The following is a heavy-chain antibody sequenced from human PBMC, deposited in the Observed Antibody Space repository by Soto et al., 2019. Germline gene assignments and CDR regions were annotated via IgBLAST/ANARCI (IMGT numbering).Heavy chain of an antibody. Sequence: PVGSLRLSCAASGFTFSSYWMHWVRQAPGKGLVWVSRINSDGSSTSYADSVKGRFTISRDNAKNTLYLQMNSLRAEDTAVYYCARAYSSSPHLDYWGQGTLVTVSS. CDR3: ARAYSSSPHLDY. D-gene: IGHD6-6*01. V-gene: IGHV3-74*01. J-gene: IGHJ4*02. CDR2: INSDGSST. CDR1: GFTFSSYW.